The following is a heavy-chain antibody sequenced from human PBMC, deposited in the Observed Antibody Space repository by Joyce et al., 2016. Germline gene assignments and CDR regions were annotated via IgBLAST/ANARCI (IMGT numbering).Heavy chain of an antibody. J-gene: IGHJ4*02. CDR3: ARELTYNYGSGSYYQSYYFDY. CDR1: GFTFSSYS. V-gene: IGHV3-21*01. Sequence: EVQLVESGGDLVKPGGSLRLSCAASGFTFSSYSMNGVRQAPGKGLGWGSSISSSSRYIDYAESGKVRITISRDNAKNSLYLQMNSRRAEDTAVYYCARELTYNYGSGSYYQSYYFDYWGQGTLVTVSS. D-gene: IGHD3-10*01. CDR2: ISSSSRYI.